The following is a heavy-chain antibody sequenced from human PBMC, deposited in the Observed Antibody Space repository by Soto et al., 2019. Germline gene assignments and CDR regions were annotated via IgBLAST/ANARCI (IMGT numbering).Heavy chain of an antibody. CDR3: ARGGRRDGYNFDY. Sequence: PSETLSLTCTVSGGSISSGGYYWSWIRQHPGKGMEWIGYIYYSGSTYYNPSLKSRVTISVDTSKNQFSLKLSSVTAADTAVYYCARGGRRDGYNFDYWGQGTLVTVSS. CDR1: GGSISSGGYY. J-gene: IGHJ4*02. CDR2: IYYSGST. D-gene: IGHD5-12*01. V-gene: IGHV4-31*03.